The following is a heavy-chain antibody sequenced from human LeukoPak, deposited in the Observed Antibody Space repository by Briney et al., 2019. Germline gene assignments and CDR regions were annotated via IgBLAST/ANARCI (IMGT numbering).Heavy chain of an antibody. CDR1: GFTLSSYW. D-gene: IGHD3-10*01. CDR2: IKQDGSEK. J-gene: IGHJ3*02. CDR3: ARGGLYYYGSGSPNDAFDI. Sequence: GGSLRLSCAASGFTLSSYWMSWVRQAPGKGLEWVANIKQDGSEKYYVDSVKGRFTITRDNAKNSLYLQMNSPRAEDTAVYYCARGGLYYYGSGSPNDAFDIWGQGTMVTVSS. V-gene: IGHV3-7*01.